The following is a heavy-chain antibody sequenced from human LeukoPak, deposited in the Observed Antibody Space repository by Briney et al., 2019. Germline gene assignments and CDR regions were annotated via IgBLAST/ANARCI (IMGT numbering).Heavy chain of an antibody. CDR1: GFTFGSYE. V-gene: IGHV3-48*03. J-gene: IGHJ6*04. CDR3: AELGITMIGGV. D-gene: IGHD3-10*02. Sequence: PGGSLRLSCAASGFTFGSYEMNWVRQAPGKGLEWVSYISSSGSTIHYADSVKGRFTISRDNAKNSLYLQMNSLRAEDTAVYYCAELGITMIGGVWGKGTTVTISS. CDR2: ISSSGSTI.